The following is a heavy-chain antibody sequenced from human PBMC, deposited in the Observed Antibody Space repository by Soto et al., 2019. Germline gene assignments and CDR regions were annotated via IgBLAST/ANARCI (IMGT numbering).Heavy chain of an antibody. CDR2: ISGSGGGT. V-gene: IGHV3-23*01. J-gene: IGHJ6*02. CDR3: AKTSNNYYHYYDMDV. CDR1: GFTFSSYA. Sequence: EVQLLESGGGLVQPGGSLRLSCAASGFTFSSYAMSWVRQAPEGLEWVSGISGSGGGTYYADSVKGRFTISRDNYKNTLYLQMNGLRAEDTAVYYCAKTSNNYYHYYDMDVWGQGTTVTVSS. D-gene: IGHD4-4*01.